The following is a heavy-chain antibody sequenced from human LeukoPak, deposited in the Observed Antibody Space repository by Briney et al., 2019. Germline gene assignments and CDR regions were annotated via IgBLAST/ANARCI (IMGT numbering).Heavy chain of an antibody. D-gene: IGHD6-19*01. CDR3: AKGIAVADYYYGMDV. CDR1: GFTFEDYA. J-gene: IGHJ6*02. V-gene: IGHV3-9*01. Sequence: GGSLRLSCAASGFTFEDYAMHWVRQAPGKGLEWVSGISWNSGSTGYADSVKGRFTISRDNAKNSLYLQMNSLRAEDTALYYCAKGIAVADYYYGMDVWGQGTTVTVSS. CDR2: ISWNSGST.